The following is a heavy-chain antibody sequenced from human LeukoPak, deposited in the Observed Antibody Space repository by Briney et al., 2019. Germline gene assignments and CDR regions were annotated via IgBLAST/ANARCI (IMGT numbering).Heavy chain of an antibody. V-gene: IGHV5-51*01. CDR1: GYSFTSYW. D-gene: IGHD3-3*01. J-gene: IGHJ3*02. CDR3: ARSLETLYYDFWSGYKRAPDAFDI. CDR2: IYPGDSDT. Sequence: GESLKISWKGSGYSFTSYWIGWVRQMPGKGLEWIGIIYPGDSDTRYSPSFQGQVTISADKSIIIAHLQWSSLKASDTAMYYCARSLETLYYDFWSGYKRAPDAFDIWGQGTMVTVSS.